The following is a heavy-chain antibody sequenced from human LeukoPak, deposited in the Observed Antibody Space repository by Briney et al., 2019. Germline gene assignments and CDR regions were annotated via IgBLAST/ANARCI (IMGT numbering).Heavy chain of an antibody. J-gene: IGHJ4*02. CDR1: GGSFSGYY. CDR3: VRAPGLSRYDSWSGPFDY. D-gene: IGHD3-3*01. V-gene: IGHV4-34*01. Sequence: KTAETLSLTCAVYGGSFSGYYWSWIRQSPGKGLEWLGEISHSGTTTYNPSLKSRVTISVDTSKNQFSLRLRSVTAADTAVYYCVRAPGLSRYDSWSGPFDYWGQGTLVTVSS. CDR2: ISHSGTT.